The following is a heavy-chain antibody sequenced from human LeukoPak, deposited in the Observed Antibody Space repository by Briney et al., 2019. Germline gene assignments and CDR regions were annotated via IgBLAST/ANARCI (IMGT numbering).Heavy chain of an antibody. CDR2: ISGSGGST. CDR1: GFTFSSYA. V-gene: IGHV3-23*01. D-gene: IGHD5-18*01. CDR3: AKDWDTAMVTAYFDY. J-gene: IGHJ4*02. Sequence: PGGSLRLSCAASGFTFSSYAMSWVRQAPGKGLEWVSAISGSGGSTYYADSVKGRFTISRDNSKTTLSLQMNSVRAEDTAVYYCAKDWDTAMVTAYFDYWGQGTLVTVSS.